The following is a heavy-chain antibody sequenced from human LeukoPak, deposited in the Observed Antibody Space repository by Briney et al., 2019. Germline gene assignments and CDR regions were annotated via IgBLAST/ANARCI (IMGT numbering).Heavy chain of an antibody. J-gene: IGHJ4*02. CDR3: ARASGSGWQFDY. Sequence: GGSLRLSCAASGFTFSSYGMHWVRQAPGKGLEWVAVIWYDGSNKYYADSEKGRFTISRDNSKNTLYLQMNSLRAEDTAVYYCARASGSGWQFDYWGQGTLVTVSS. V-gene: IGHV3-33*01. CDR2: IWYDGSNK. D-gene: IGHD6-19*01. CDR1: GFTFSSYG.